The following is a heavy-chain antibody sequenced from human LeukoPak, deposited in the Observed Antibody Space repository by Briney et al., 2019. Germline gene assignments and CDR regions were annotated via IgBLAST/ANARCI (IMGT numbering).Heavy chain of an antibody. CDR2: ISSSGSTI. J-gene: IGHJ6*04. V-gene: IGHV3-48*03. CDR1: GFTFDDYT. D-gene: IGHD3-10*02. CDR3: AELGITMIGGV. Sequence: GGSLRLSCAASGFTFDDYTMNWVRQAPGKGLEWVSYISSSGSTIYYADSVKGRFTISRDNAKNSLYLQMNSLRAEDTAVYYCAELGITMIGGVWGKGTTVTISS.